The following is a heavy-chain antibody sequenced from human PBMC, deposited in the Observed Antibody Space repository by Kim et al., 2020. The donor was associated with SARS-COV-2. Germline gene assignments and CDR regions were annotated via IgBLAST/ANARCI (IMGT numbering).Heavy chain of an antibody. J-gene: IGHJ6*02. Sequence: PSLKSRVTISVDTSKNQFSLKLSSVTAADTAVYYCARLAAAYYYYYGMDVWGQGTTVTVSS. V-gene: IGHV4-34*01. CDR3: ARLAAAYYYYYGMDV. D-gene: IGHD6-13*01.